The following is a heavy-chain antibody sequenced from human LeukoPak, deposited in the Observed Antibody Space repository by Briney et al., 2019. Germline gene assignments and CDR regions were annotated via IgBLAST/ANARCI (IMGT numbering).Heavy chain of an antibody. Sequence: SGGSLRLSCAASGFTFSSYWISWVRQSPGKGLEWVANIKQDGSEKYYVDSVKGRFTISRDNAKNSLYLQMNSLRAEDTAVYYCARGGPRYWGQGTLVTVSS. CDR2: IKQDGSEK. V-gene: IGHV3-7*01. J-gene: IGHJ4*02. CDR1: GFTFSSYW. CDR3: ARGGPRY.